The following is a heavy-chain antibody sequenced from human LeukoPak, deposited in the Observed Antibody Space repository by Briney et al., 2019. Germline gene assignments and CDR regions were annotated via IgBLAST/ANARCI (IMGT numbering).Heavy chain of an antibody. CDR3: ARQIASAGTAGFDV. CDR2: IYSTGST. CDR1: GCSISSYY. V-gene: IGHV4-4*07. J-gene: IGHJ4*02. D-gene: IGHD6-13*01. Sequence: SETLCLTCTASGCSISSYYWSWIRQPAGKGLEWIGRIYSTGSTNYNPSLKSRVTMSVDTSKNQFSLRLRSVTAADTAVYYCARQIASAGTAGFDVWGQGALVTVSS.